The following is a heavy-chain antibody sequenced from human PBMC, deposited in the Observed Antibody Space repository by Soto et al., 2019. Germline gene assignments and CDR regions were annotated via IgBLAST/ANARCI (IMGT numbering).Heavy chain of an antibody. CDR3: AKEMIASTLADFFEY. CDR1: GFTFSNYG. CDR2: ISGSGGRT. J-gene: IGHJ4*02. V-gene: IGHV3-23*01. D-gene: IGHD2-21*01. Sequence: EVQLLESGGGLIQPGGSLRLSCEASGFTFSNYGMTWVRLAPGKGLEWVTTISGSGGRTFYADPVKGRFTISRDNSKNTLYLQMKSLSAEDTAVYYCAKEMIASTLADFFEYWGQGTLVTVSS.